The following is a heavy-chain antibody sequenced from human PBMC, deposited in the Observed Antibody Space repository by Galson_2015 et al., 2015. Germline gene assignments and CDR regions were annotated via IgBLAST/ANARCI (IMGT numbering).Heavy chain of an antibody. D-gene: IGHD6-19*01. Sequence: LRLSCAASGFTLSSYSMNWVRQAPGKGLEWLSYISGSSSTIYYADSVKGRFTISRDNAKNSLYLQMNSLRAEDTAVYYCARVERSGWYFDYWGQGTLVTVSS. CDR1: GFTLSSYS. V-gene: IGHV3-48*01. J-gene: IGHJ4*02. CDR3: ARVERSGWYFDY. CDR2: ISGSSSTI.